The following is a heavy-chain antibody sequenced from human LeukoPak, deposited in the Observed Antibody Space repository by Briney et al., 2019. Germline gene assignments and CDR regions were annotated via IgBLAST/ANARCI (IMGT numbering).Heavy chain of an antibody. CDR2: ISSSSSYI. CDR1: GFTFSSYS. V-gene: IGHV3-21*04. Sequence: GGSLRLSCAASGFTFSSYSMNWVRQAPGKGLEWVSSISSSSSYIYYADSVKGRFTISRDNAKNSLYLQMDSLRVEDTAVYYCARGDIVVVLDAPNWLDPWGQGTLVTVSS. D-gene: IGHD2-2*01. CDR3: ARGDIVVVLDAPNWLDP. J-gene: IGHJ5*02.